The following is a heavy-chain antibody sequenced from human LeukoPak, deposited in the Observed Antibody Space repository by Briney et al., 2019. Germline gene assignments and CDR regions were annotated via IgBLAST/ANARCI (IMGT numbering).Heavy chain of an antibody. V-gene: IGHV1-69*04. Sequence: SVKVSCKASGGTFSSYTISRVRQAPGQGLEWMGRIIPILGIANYAQKFQGRVTITADKSTSTAYMELSSLRAEDTALYYCARDHTVTTWYIDYWGQGTLVTVSS. CDR2: IIPILGIA. J-gene: IGHJ4*02. CDR3: ARDHTVTTWYIDY. D-gene: IGHD4-17*01. CDR1: GGTFSSYT.